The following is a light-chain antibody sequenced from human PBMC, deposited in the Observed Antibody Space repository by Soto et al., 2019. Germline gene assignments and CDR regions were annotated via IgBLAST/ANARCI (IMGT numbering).Light chain of an antibody. V-gene: IGKV3-20*01. Sequence: EIVLTQSPGTLSLSPGERATLSCRASQSVSSNLLAWYQQKPGQAPRLLIYGASSRATGIPDRFSGSGSGTDFTLSVSRLEPEDFAVYYCQQYGSSPHTFGGGTKVEIK. CDR1: QSVSSNL. CDR2: GAS. CDR3: QQYGSSPHT. J-gene: IGKJ4*01.